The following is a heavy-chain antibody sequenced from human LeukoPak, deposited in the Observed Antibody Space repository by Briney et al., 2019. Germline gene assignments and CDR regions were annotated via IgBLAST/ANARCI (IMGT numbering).Heavy chain of an antibody. Sequence: SETLSLTCSVSGYSISSGCYWGWIRQAPGKGLEWIGNLYHSGSTYYNPSLKSRVSISVDTSKNQFSLNLSSVTAADTAVYYCATEIQNIAGRVYWSQGTLVTVSS. V-gene: IGHV4-38-2*02. CDR2: LYHSGST. J-gene: IGHJ4*02. D-gene: IGHD6-6*01. CDR1: GYSISSGCY. CDR3: ATEIQNIAGRVY.